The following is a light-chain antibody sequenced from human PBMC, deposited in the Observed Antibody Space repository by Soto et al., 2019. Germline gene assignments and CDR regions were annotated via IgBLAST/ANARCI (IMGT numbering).Light chain of an antibody. CDR3: QQRSNWPIT. CDR2: DAS. Sequence: EIVLTQSPATLSLSPGERATLSCRASQNVNSYITWYQQKPGQDPRLLIYDASNRATGIPARFSGSGSGTDFTLTINSLEPEDFAVYYCQQRSNWPITFGQGTRLEIK. J-gene: IGKJ5*01. CDR1: QNVNSY. V-gene: IGKV3-11*01.